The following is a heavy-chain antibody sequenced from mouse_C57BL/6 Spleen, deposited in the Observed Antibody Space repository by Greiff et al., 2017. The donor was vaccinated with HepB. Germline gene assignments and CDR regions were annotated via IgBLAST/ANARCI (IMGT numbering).Heavy chain of an antibody. J-gene: IGHJ3*01. Sequence: EVKLEESGGGLVKPGGSLKLSCAASGFTFSSYAMSWVRQTPEKRLEWVATISDGGSYTYYPDNVKGRFTISRDNAKNNLYLQMSHLKSEDTAMYYCASYGYDGTGFAYWGQGTLVTVSA. CDR1: GFTFSSYA. V-gene: IGHV5-4*03. CDR2: ISDGGSYT. CDR3: ASYGYDGTGFAY. D-gene: IGHD2-2*01.